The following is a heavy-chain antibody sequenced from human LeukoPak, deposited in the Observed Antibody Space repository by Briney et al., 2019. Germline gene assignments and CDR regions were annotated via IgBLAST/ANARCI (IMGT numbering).Heavy chain of an antibody. CDR3: ARKEYSSDWYVHDS. Sequence: SETLSLTCTVAAGSISSSSYDWSWIRQRAGKGLEWIGRIDTSGSANYNPSLKSRVTLSVDTSKNHFSLRLTSVTAADTAFYYRARKEYSSDWYVHDSWGQGTLVTVS. V-gene: IGHV4-61*02. CDR2: IDTSGSA. D-gene: IGHD6-13*01. CDR1: AGSISSSSYD. J-gene: IGHJ4*02.